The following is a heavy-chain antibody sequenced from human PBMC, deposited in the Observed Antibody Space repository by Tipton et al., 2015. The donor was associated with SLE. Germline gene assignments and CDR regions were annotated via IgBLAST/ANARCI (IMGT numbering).Heavy chain of an antibody. CDR3: ARVDMYYYDSSGSPGSAFDS. V-gene: IGHV1-18*01. CDR1: GFTFISYG. Sequence: LVQSGAEVKVSCKASGFTFISYGISWVRQAPGQGLQWMGWISAYNGNTNYAQKLQGRVTMTTDTSTSTTYMELRSLRSDDTAVYYCARVDMYYYDSSGSPGSAFDSRGPGTMVSVSS. CDR2: ISAYNGNT. D-gene: IGHD3-22*01. J-gene: IGHJ3*02.